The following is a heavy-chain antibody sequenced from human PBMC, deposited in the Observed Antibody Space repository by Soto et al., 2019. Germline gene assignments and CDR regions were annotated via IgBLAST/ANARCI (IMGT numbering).Heavy chain of an antibody. CDR2: IYHSGST. D-gene: IGHD5-12*01. V-gene: IGHV4-4*02. J-gene: IGHJ5*02. CDR1: GGSISSSNW. CDR3: ARDGGHSGYDSDWFDP. Sequence: SETLSLTCAVSGGSISSSNWWSWVRQPPGKGLEWIGEIYHSGSTNYNPSLKSRVTISVDKSKNQFSLKLSSVTAADTAVYYCARDGGHSGYDSDWFDPRSEGTLVTVSS.